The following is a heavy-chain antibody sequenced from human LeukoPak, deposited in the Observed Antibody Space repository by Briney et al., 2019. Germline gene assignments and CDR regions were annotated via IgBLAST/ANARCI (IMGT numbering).Heavy chain of an antibody. V-gene: IGHV1-18*01. Sequence: ASVKVSCKASGYTFTSYGISWVRQAPGQGLEWMGWISAYNGNTNYAQKLQGRVTMTTDTSTSTAYMELRSLRSDDTAVYYCARDGRSGPYCYYYYMDVWGKGTTVTISS. CDR1: GYTFTSYG. D-gene: IGHD1-26*01. CDR3: ARDGRSGPYCYYYYMDV. J-gene: IGHJ6*03. CDR2: ISAYNGNT.